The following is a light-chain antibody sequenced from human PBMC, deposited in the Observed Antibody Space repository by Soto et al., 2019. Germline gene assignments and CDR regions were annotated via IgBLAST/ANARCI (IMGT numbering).Light chain of an antibody. Sequence: QSALTQPASVSGSPGQSITISCTGTSSDIGAYNFVSWYQQHPGKATKLLLYDVNIRPSGVSNRFSGSKSGNTASLTISGLQAEDEADYYCTSWTTSPTMIFGGVPKLTVL. J-gene: IGLJ2*01. CDR1: SSDIGAYNF. CDR3: TSWTTSPTMI. CDR2: DVN. V-gene: IGLV2-14*03.